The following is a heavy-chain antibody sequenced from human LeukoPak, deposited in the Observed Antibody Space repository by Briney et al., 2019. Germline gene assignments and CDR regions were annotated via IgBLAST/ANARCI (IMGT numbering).Heavy chain of an antibody. V-gene: IGHV3-53*01. CDR3: ARSRTVTASGNFDY. CDR2: IYSGGST. D-gene: IGHD2-21*02. J-gene: IGHJ4*02. Sequence: GGSLRLSCAASGFTVSSNRMSWVRQAPGKGLQWVSVIYSGGSTYYADSVKGRFTISRDNSKNTLYLQMNSLRAEGTAIYYCARSRTVTASGNFDYWGQGTLVTVSS. CDR1: GFTVSSNR.